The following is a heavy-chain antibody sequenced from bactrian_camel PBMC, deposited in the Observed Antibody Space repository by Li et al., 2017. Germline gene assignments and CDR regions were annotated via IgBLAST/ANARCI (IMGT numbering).Heavy chain of an antibody. Sequence: HVQLVESGGGLVQPGGSLRLSCVVSGLDYSASCMGWFRQAPGKEREGVADIATDGTTFYAPAVKGRFTISRDNAKNTVFLQLNSLKTEDTAKYYCTPGVYWGQGTQVTVS. D-gene: IGHD5*01. CDR1: GLDYSASC. CDR2: IATDGTT. J-gene: IGHJ4*01. CDR3: TPGVY. V-gene: IGHV3S53*01.